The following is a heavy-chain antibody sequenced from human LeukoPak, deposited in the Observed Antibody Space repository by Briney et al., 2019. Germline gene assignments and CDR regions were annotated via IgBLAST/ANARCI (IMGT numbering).Heavy chain of an antibody. Sequence: PGGSLRLSCAASGFTFSTYTMSWVRQAPGKGLEWVSPISSSSSYLAYSDTVKGRFTISRDNAKNSLYLQMNSLSAEDTAVFYCARGQWPDYWGQGTLLIVSS. CDR3: ARGQWPDY. CDR1: GFTFSTYT. CDR2: ISSSSSYL. J-gene: IGHJ4*02. V-gene: IGHV3-21*01. D-gene: IGHD6-19*01.